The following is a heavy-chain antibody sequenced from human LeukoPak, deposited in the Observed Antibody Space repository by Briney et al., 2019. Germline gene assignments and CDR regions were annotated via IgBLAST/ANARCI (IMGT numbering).Heavy chain of an antibody. Sequence: ASVKVSCKASGCTFTSYAMHWVRQAPGQRLEWMGWINAGNGNTKYSQEFQGRVTITRDTSASTAYMELSSLRSEDMAVYYCARGNSVAGTYYFDYWGQGTLVTVSS. J-gene: IGHJ4*02. V-gene: IGHV1-3*03. CDR3: ARGNSVAGTYYFDY. CDR1: GCTFTSYA. D-gene: IGHD6-19*01. CDR2: INAGNGNT.